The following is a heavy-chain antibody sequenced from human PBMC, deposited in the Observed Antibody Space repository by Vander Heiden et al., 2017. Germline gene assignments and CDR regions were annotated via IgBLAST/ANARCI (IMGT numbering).Heavy chain of an antibody. D-gene: IGHD1-26*01. V-gene: IGHV1-8*01. J-gene: IGHJ4*02. CDR1: GYTFMTYA. CDR2: MDPKTGDT. CDR3: ARVARFAGSYYNYFDT. Sequence: QGQVVQSGAEVQKPGASVRVSCKAYGYTFMTYALNWVRQASGQALEWRGWMDPKTGDTGYAQRFQGRVTMTRNIARSTAYMELSGLRSEDTAVYFCARVARFAGSYYNYFDTWGQGSLVTVSS.